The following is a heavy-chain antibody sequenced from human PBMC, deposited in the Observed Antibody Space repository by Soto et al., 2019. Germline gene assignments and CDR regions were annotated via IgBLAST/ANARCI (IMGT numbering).Heavy chain of an antibody. CDR2: ISYSGAT. D-gene: IGHD3-16*01. CDR1: AGSVSGDKNY. Sequence: QVQLQESGPGLVKPSETLSLICTVSAGSVSGDKNYWSWIRQSPGKGLEWIGYISYSGATNYNPSLKSRLIISVDRSKNQFALKLSSVTAPDTALYYCSTSPRFAFDFWGQGTTVIVSS. V-gene: IGHV4-61*01. J-gene: IGHJ3*01. CDR3: STSPRFAFDF.